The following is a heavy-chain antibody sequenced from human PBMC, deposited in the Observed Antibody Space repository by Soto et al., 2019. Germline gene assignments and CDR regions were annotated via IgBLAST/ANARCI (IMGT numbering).Heavy chain of an antibody. CDR1: GGSISSYY. CDR2: IYYSGST. D-gene: IGHD5-18*01. J-gene: IGHJ4*02. CDR3: TAGYTAKVFDY. Sequence: SETLSLTCTVPGGSISSYYWSWLRQPPGKGLEWIGYIYYSGSTSYNPSLKSRVTISVDTSKNQFSLNLSSVTAADTAVYYCTAGYTAKVFDYWGQGTLVTVS. V-gene: IGHV4-59*01.